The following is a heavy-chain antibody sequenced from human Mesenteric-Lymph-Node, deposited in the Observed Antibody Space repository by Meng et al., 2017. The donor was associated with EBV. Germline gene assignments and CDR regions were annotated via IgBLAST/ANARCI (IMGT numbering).Heavy chain of an antibody. V-gene: IGHV4-34*01. CDR2: INHSGTT. J-gene: IGHJ4*02. CDR3: ARLGNGH. CDR1: GEPFSCYD. Sequence: QGQVKKWGLGMLQPSATLPRTFAVYGEPFSCYDWSWSRQHPGKGLEWIGEINHSGTTNYNPSLESRVTISVDTSKNQLSLKLTSLTAADTAVYYCARLGNGHWGQGTLVTVSS.